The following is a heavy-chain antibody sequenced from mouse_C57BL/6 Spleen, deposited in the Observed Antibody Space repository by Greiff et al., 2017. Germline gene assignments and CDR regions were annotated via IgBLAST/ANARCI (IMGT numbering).Heavy chain of an antibody. V-gene: IGHV1-85*01. CDR2: IYPRDGST. D-gene: IGHD2-4*01. J-gene: IGHJ3*01. CDR3: ARGGYYDYDVAWFAY. CDR1: GYTFTSYD. Sequence: QVQLQQSGPELVKPGASVKLSCKASGYTFTSYDINWVKQRPGQGLEWIGWIYPRDGSTKYNEKFKGKATLTVDTSSSTAYMELHSLTSEDSAVYFCARGGYYDYDVAWFAYWGQGTLVTVSA.